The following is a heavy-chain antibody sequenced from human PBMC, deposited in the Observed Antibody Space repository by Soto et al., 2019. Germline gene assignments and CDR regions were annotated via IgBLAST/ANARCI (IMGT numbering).Heavy chain of an antibody. D-gene: IGHD5-12*01. V-gene: IGHV1-69*04. CDR3: ARERGYSGYDTFDY. J-gene: IGHJ4*02. CDR1: GGTFSSYT. CDR2: IIPILGIA. Sequence: GASVKVSCTASGGTFSSYTISWVRQAPGQGLEWMGRIIPILGIANYAQKFQGRVTITADKSTSTAYMELSSLRSEDTAVYYCARERGYSGYDTFDYWGQGTLVTVSS.